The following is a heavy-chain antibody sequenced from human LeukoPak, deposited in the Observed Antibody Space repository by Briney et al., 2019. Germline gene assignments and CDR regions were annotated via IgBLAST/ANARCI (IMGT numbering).Heavy chain of an antibody. V-gene: IGHV4-39*07. CDR1: GGSISSSSYY. Sequence: PSETLSLTCTVSGGSISSSSYYWGWIRQPPGKGLEWIGSIYYSGSTYYNPSLKSRVTISVDTSKNQFSLKLSSVTAADTAVYYCARGLGGDYDYYGMDVWGQGTTVTVSS. CDR2: IYYSGST. CDR3: ARGLGGDYDYYGMDV. J-gene: IGHJ6*02. D-gene: IGHD4-17*01.